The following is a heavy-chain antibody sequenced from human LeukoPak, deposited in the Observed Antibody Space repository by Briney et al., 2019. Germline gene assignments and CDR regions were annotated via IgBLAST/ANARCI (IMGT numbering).Heavy chain of an antibody. Sequence: GGSLRLSCAASGFSFTNYAMNWVRQAPGRGLEWVSLISSSGGSTYYAGSVKGRFTISRDNSKSTLYLQMNSLRAEDTAIYYCAKDGPTAIPSWFDPWGQGTLVTVSS. CDR2: ISSSGGST. D-gene: IGHD2-21*02. J-gene: IGHJ5*02. CDR3: AKDGPTAIPSWFDP. CDR1: GFSFTNYA. V-gene: IGHV3-23*01.